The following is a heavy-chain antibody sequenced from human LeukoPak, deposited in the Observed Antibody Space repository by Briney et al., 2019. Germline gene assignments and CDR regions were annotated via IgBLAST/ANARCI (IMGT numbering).Heavy chain of an antibody. D-gene: IGHD4-17*01. J-gene: IGHJ6*03. CDR3: ARGPYGDYRYYYYYMDV. V-gene: IGHV4-34*01. Sequence: PSETLSLTCAVYGGSFSGYYWSWLRQPPGKGLEWIGEINHSGSTNYNPSLKSRVTISVDTSKNQFSLKLSSVTAADTAVYYCARGPYGDYRYYYYYMDVWGKGTTVTVSS. CDR1: GGSFSGYY. CDR2: INHSGST.